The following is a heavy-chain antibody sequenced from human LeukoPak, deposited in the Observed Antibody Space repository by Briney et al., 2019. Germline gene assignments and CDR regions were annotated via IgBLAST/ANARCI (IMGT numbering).Heavy chain of an antibody. Sequence: ASVKVSCKASGYTFTSYGISWVRQAPGQGLEWMGWISAYNGNTNYAQKLQGRVTMTTDTSTSTAYMELRSLRSDGTAVYYCARDPHQFSSGWSHFDYWGQGALVTVSS. D-gene: IGHD6-19*01. CDR2: ISAYNGNT. CDR3: ARDPHQFSSGWSHFDY. V-gene: IGHV1-18*01. J-gene: IGHJ4*02. CDR1: GYTFTSYG.